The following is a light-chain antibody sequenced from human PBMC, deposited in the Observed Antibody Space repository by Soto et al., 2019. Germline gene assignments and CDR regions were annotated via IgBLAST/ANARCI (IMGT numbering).Light chain of an antibody. Sequence: IQLTQSPSSLCSSLLYRVTITCRASHFINTFLAWYQQKPGKAPDLLIYSASTLQSGVPSRFSGSGSETEFSLTIRALQPEDFATYYCQQLSRYPLTFGGGTKVDI. CDR1: HFINTF. CDR2: SAS. V-gene: IGKV1-9*01. J-gene: IGKJ4*01. CDR3: QQLSRYPLT.